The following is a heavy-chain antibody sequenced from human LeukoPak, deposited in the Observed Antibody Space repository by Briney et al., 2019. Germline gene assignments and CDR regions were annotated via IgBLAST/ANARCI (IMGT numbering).Heavy chain of an antibody. CDR3: AKDRHGYCSGGSCYYDAFDI. Sequence: GGSLRLSCAASGFTFSSYWMSWVRQAPGKGLEWVSVISGVGGNTYYEDSVKGRFTISRDNSKNTLSLHMNSLRAEDTAIYYCAKDRHGYCSGGSCYYDAFDIWGQGTLVTVSS. CDR1: GFTFSSYW. V-gene: IGHV3-23*01. D-gene: IGHD2-15*01. CDR2: ISGVGGNT. J-gene: IGHJ3*02.